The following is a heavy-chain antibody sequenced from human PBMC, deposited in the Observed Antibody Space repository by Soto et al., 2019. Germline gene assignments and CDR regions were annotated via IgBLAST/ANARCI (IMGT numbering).Heavy chain of an antibody. Sequence: GGSLRLSCTASGFTFGDYAMSWFRQAPGKGLEWVGFIRSKAYGGTTEYAASVKGRFTISRDDSKSIAYLQMNSLKTEDTAVYYCTRVRYNWNYGYGGQGTLVTVSS. CDR1: GFTFGDYA. CDR2: IRSKAYGGTT. V-gene: IGHV3-49*03. CDR3: TRVRYNWNYGY. J-gene: IGHJ4*02. D-gene: IGHD1-7*01.